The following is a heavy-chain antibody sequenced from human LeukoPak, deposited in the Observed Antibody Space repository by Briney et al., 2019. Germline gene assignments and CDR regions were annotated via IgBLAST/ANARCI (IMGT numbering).Heavy chain of an antibody. V-gene: IGHV1-2*06. CDR3: ARAPPKPLVADPPDY. CDR2: INPNSGGT. Sequence: GSVKGSCKXSGGTLCSYTISWVRQAPVQGLECVGLINPNSGGTNYELKFQGRVTMTRDTSISKAYLELSRLRSDDTAVYYCARAPPKPLVADPPDYWGQGHLVTVTS. CDR1: GGTLCSYT. D-gene: IGHD6-19*01. J-gene: IGHJ4*02.